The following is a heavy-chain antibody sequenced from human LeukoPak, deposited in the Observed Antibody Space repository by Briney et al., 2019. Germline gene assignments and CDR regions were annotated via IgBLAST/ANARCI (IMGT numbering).Heavy chain of an antibody. J-gene: IGHJ6*02. CDR1: GGSFSGYY. Sequence: KPSETLSLTCAVYGGSFSGYYWSWIRQPPGKGLEWIGEINHSGSTNYNPSLKSRVTISVDTSKNQFSLKLSSVTAADTAVYYCARGDVYYGFMGVWGQGTTVTVSS. D-gene: IGHD3-10*01. V-gene: IGHV4-34*01. CDR3: ARGDVYYGFMGV. CDR2: INHSGST.